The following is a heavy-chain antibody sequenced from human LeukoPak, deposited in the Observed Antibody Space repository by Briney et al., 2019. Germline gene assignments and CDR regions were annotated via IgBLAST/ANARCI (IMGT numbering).Heavy chain of an antibody. CDR3: WYYDILTGRRYFDY. J-gene: IGHJ4*02. CDR1: GGSISSSSYY. CDR2: IYYSGST. Sequence: PSETLSLTCTVSGGSISSSSYYWGWIRQPPGKGLEWIGSIYYSGSTYYNPSLKSRVTISVDTSKNQFSLKLSSVTAADTAVCASWYYDILTGRRYFDYWGQGTLVTVSS. V-gene: IGHV4-39*01. D-gene: IGHD3-9*01.